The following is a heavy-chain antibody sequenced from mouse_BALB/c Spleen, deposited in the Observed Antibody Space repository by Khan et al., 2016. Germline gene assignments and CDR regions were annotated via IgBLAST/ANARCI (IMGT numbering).Heavy chain of an antibody. V-gene: IGHV3-2*02. CDR2: ISYSGST. CDR1: GYSITSDYA. J-gene: IGHJ4*01. Sequence: EVKLKESGPGLVKPSQSLSLTCTVTGYSITSDYAWNWIRQFPGNKLEWMGYISYSGSTRYYPSLKSRISITRDTSKNQFFLQLNSVTTEDTATYYCARTPTAYYTMDYWGQGTSVTVSS. D-gene: IGHD1-2*01. CDR3: ARTPTAYYTMDY.